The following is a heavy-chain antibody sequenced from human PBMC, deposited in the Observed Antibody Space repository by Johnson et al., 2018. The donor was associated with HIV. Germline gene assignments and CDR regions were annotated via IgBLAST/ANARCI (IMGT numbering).Heavy chain of an antibody. J-gene: IGHJ3*02. D-gene: IGHD1-1*01. V-gene: IGHV3-30*14. CDR3: ARGTGTDDAFDI. Sequence: QVQLVESGGGVVQPGRSLRLSCAASGFTFSSYAMHWVRQAPGKGLEWVAVISYDGSNKYYADSVKGRFTISRDNSKNTLYLQMNSLRAEDTAVYYCARGTGTDDAFDIWGQGTMVTVSS. CDR2: ISYDGSNK. CDR1: GFTFSSYA.